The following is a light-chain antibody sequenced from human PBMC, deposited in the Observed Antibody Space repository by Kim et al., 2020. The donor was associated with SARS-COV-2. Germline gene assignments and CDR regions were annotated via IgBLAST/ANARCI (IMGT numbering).Light chain of an antibody. V-gene: IGLV3-19*01. CDR1: SLRSYY. CDR2: GKN. Sequence: VALGQTARITCQGDSLRSYYATWYQQKPAQAPILVIYGKNNRPSGIPDRFSGSSSGNTASLTITGTQAGDEADYYCNSRDSNDNVVFGGGTQLTVL. CDR3: NSRDSNDNVV. J-gene: IGLJ2*01.